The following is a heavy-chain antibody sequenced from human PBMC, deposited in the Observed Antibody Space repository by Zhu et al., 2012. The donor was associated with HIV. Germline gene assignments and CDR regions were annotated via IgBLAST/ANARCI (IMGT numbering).Heavy chain of an antibody. CDR1: GYSISSGYF. J-gene: IGHJ6*02. Sequence: QVQLQESGPGLVKPSETPSLTCAVSGYSISSGYFWGWIRQPPGKGLEWIGTIYHSGSTYYNPSLKSRVTISVDTSKDQFSLKLISVTAADTAVYYCASGIAVAPXIAMDVWGQGTTVTVS. CDR2: IYHSGST. CDR3: ASGIAVAPXIAMDV. V-gene: IGHV4-38-2*01. D-gene: IGHD6-19*01.